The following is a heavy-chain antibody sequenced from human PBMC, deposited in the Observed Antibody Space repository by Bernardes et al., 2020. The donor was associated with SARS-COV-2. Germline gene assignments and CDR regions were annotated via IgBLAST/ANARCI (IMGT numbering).Heavy chain of an antibody. D-gene: IGHD6-13*01. CDR1: GDSISNYY. Sequence: AESLSLTCAVSGDSISNYYWSWLRQTPGKGLEWIGYIYYSGTINYNPSLKSRVTISADTSKNQFSLKVSSVTAVDTGIYYCANYKSSWSGFDYWSQGTLVTVSS. CDR3: ANYKSSWSGFDY. V-gene: IGHV4-59*01. J-gene: IGHJ4*02. CDR2: IYYSGTI.